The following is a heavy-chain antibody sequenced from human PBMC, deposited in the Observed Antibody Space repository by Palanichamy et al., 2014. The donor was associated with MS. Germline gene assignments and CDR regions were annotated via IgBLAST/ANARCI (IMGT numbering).Heavy chain of an antibody. D-gene: IGHD1-26*01. V-gene: IGHV3-23*04. CDR2: IGSGGGHT. Sequence: EVQLAESGGGLIQPGGSLRLSCAASGFTFTSFAMTWVRQAPGKGLEWVSTIGSGGGHTYYADSVRGRFTLSRDNSKSTLSLQMNSLRADDTAVYYCAKALIGSTSFYYSLGVWGQGTAVTVSS. CDR3: AKALIGSTSFYYSLGV. J-gene: IGHJ6*02. CDR1: GFTFTSFA.